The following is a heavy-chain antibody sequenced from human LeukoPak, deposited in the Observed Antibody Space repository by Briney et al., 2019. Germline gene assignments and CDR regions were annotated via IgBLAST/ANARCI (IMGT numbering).Heavy chain of an antibody. V-gene: IGHV1-2*02. CDR3: ARVCCLSGGYGSNWFDP. J-gene: IGHJ5*02. Sequence: ASVKVSCKASGYTFTGYYMHWVRQAPGQGLEWMGWINPNSGGTNYAQKFQGRVTMTRDTSISTAYMELSRLRSDDTAVYYCARVCCLSGGYGSNWFDPWGQGTLVNVSS. CDR1: GYTFTGYY. CDR2: INPNSGGT. D-gene: IGHD5-12*01.